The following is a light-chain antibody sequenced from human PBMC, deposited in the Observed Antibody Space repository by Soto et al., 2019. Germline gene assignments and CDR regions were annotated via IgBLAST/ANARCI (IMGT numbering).Light chain of an antibody. V-gene: IGKV3-20*01. CDR3: QQYGSSTLT. Sequence: EIVWTQSPGTMSLSPGERATLSCRASQSVSSSYLARYQQKRGQAPRLLIYGASSRATGIPDRFSGSGSGTDFTLNISRLEPEDFAVYYCQQYGSSTLTFGGGTKVEIK. CDR2: GAS. J-gene: IGKJ4*01. CDR1: QSVSSSY.